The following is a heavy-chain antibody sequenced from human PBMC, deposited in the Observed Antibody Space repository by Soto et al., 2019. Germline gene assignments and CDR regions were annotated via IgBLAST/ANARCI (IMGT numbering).Heavy chain of an antibody. V-gene: IGHV1-69*02. D-gene: IGHD2-2*01. Sequence: QVQLVQSGAEVKKPGSSVKVSCKASGGNFSSYTISWVRQAPGHGLEWMGRIIPILGIANYAQKFQGRVTTTADKATSTADVELSSLRAEDTAVYYCAIGPSSVLDCSSTSCYWDHYYYYYIDGWCKGTTVTVSS. CDR3: AIGPSSVLDCSSTSCYWDHYYYYYIDG. CDR2: IIPILGIA. CDR1: GGNFSSYT. J-gene: IGHJ6*03.